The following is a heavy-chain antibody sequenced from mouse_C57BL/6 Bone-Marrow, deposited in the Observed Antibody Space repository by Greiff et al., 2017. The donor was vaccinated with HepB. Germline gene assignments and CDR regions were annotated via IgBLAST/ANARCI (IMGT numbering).Heavy chain of an antibody. Sequence: VKLQESGAELVMPGASVKLSCKASGYTFTSYWMHWVKQRPGQGLEWIGEIDPSDSYTNYNQKFKGKSTLTVDKSSSTAYMQLSSLTSEDSAVYYCASLMTTVVAPYYAMDYWGQGTSVTVSS. CDR3: ASLMTTVVAPYYAMDY. D-gene: IGHD1-1*01. V-gene: IGHV1-69*01. CDR2: IDPSDSYT. J-gene: IGHJ4*01. CDR1: GYTFTSYW.